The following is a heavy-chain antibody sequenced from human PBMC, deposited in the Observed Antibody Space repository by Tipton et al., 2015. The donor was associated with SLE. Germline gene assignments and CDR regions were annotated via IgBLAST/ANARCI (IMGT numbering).Heavy chain of an antibody. D-gene: IGHD1-26*01. V-gene: IGHV3-64*02. Sequence: SLRLSCAASGFTFSSYAMHCVRQAPGKGLEYVSAISSNGGSTYYADSVKGRFTISRDNSKNTLYLQMGSLRAEDMAVYYCARLGSYWANDAFDIWGQGTMVTVSS. CDR2: ISSNGGST. CDR1: GFTFSSYA. J-gene: IGHJ3*02. CDR3: ARLGSYWANDAFDI.